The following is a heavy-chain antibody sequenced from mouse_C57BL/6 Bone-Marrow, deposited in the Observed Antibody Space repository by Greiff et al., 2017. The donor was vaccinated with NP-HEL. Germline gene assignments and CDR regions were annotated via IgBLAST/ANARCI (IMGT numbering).Heavy chain of an antibody. D-gene: IGHD1-1*01. J-gene: IGHJ3*01. CDR3: TTPYYGSSYGWFAY. CDR1: GFNIKDDY. Sequence: VQLQQSGAELVRPGASVKLSCTASGFNIKDDYMHWVKQRPEQGLEWIGWIDPENGDTEYASKFQGKATITADTSSNTAYLQLSSLTSEDTAVYYCTTPYYGSSYGWFAYWGQGTLVTVSA. V-gene: IGHV14-4*01. CDR2: IDPENGDT.